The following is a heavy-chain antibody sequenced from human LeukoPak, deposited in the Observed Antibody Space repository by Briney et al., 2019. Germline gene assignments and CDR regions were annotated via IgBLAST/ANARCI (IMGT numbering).Heavy chain of an antibody. J-gene: IGHJ4*02. CDR3: ATTARVGQN. V-gene: IGHV3-9*01. Sequence: GGSLRLSCAASGFTFDDYAMHWVRQAPGKGLEWVSGISWNSGSIGYADSVKGRFTISRDNAKSSLFLQMDNLRAEDTAVYYCATTARVGQNWGQGTLVTVSS. CDR1: GFTFDDYA. D-gene: IGHD3/OR15-3a*01. CDR2: ISWNSGSI.